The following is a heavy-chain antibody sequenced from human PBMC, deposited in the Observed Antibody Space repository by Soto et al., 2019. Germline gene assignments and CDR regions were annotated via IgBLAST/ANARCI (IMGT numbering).Heavy chain of an antibody. V-gene: IGHV3-23*01. CDR2: ISGSGGST. Sequence: GGSLRLSCAASGFTFSSYSMNWVRQAPGKGLEWVSYISGSGGSTYYADSVKGRFTISRDNSKNTLYLQMNSLRAEDTAVYYCAKVGYGDYDAFDIWGQGTMVTVSS. J-gene: IGHJ3*02. CDR3: AKVGYGDYDAFDI. D-gene: IGHD4-17*01. CDR1: GFTFSSYS.